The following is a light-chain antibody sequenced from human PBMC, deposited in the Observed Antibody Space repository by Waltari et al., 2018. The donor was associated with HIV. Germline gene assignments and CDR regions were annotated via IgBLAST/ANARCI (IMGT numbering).Light chain of an antibody. CDR1: SLRSYY. J-gene: IGLJ2*01. CDR3: NSRDSSVNPLQVI. V-gene: IGLV3-19*01. CDR2: ARN. Sequence: SSELTQDPSVSVALGQTVKITCQGDSLRSYYARWYQQKPGQAPVLVIYARNNRPSGIPDGFSGSSAGDNAAWTITGAQAEDAAAYYCNSRDSSVNPLQVIFGGGTKVTIL.